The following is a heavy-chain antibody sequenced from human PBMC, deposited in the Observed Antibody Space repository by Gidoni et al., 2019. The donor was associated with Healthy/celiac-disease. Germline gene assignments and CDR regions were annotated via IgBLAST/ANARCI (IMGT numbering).Heavy chain of an antibody. CDR1: GFTFSSSA. Sequence: EVQLLESGGGLVQPGGSLRLSCAASGFTFSSSAMSWVRQAPGKGLEWVSAMRGSGGSTYYADSVKGRLTISRDNSKNTLYLQMNSLRAEDTAVYYCANLPSKAWMTPPYNWFDPWGQGTLVTVSS. V-gene: IGHV3-23*01. J-gene: IGHJ5*02. CDR3: ANLPSKAWMTPPYNWFDP. D-gene: IGHD2-2*03. CDR2: MRGSGGST.